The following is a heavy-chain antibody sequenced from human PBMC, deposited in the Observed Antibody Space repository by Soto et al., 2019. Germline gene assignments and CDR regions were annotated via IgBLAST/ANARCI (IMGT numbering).Heavy chain of an antibody. D-gene: IGHD2-2*01. CDR3: ASHCSSTSCWIEYYYYGMDV. CDR1: GGTFSSYA. Sequence: QVQLVQSGAEVKKPGSSVKVSCTASGGTFSSYAISWVRQAPGQGLEWMGGIIPIFGTANYAQKFQGRVTITADESTSTAYMELSSLRSEDTAVYYCASHCSSTSCWIEYYYYGMDVWGQGPTVTASS. CDR2: IIPIFGTA. J-gene: IGHJ6*02. V-gene: IGHV1-69*01.